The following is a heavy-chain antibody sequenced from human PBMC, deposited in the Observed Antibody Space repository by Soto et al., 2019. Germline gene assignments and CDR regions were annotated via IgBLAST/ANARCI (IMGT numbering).Heavy chain of an antibody. V-gene: IGHV3-15*01. Sequence: GGSLRLSCAASGFTFSNAWMSWVRQAPGKGLEWVGRIKSKTDGGTTDYAAPVKGRFTISRDDSKNTLYLQMSSLKTEDTAVYYCTTDRGDCSSTSCYTGWHYYYGMDVWGQGTTVTVSS. CDR3: TTDRGDCSSTSCYTGWHYYYGMDV. CDR2: IKSKTDGGTT. J-gene: IGHJ6*02. D-gene: IGHD2-2*02. CDR1: GFTFSNAW.